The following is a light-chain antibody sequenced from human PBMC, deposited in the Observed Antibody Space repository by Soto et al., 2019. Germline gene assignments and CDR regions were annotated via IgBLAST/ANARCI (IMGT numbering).Light chain of an antibody. CDR2: DVS. J-gene: IGLJ1*01. CDR3: CSYAGNSYV. CDR1: SSDVGGYNY. V-gene: IGLV2-11*01. Sequence: QPVLTQPRSVSGSPGQSVTISCTGTSSDVGGYNYVSWYQQHPGKAPKLMICDVSKRPSGVPDRFSGSKSGNTASLTISGLQAEDEADYYCCSYAGNSYVFGTGTKLTVL.